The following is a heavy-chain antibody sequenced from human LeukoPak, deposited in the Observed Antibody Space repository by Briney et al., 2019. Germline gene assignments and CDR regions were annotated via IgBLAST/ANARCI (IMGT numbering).Heavy chain of an antibody. CDR3: TRDHCSGDNCPSFDY. J-gene: IGHJ4*02. Sequence: ASVKVSCKPSGYTFTSFGISWVRQAPGKGLDGMGGIGAYNGDTNDAQKFQGRVTMTTDTSTSTAYMDLRSLRSDDTAVYYCTRDHCSGDNCPSFDYWGQGTLVTVSS. V-gene: IGHV1-18*04. CDR1: GYTFTSFG. CDR2: IGAYNGDT. D-gene: IGHD2-15*01.